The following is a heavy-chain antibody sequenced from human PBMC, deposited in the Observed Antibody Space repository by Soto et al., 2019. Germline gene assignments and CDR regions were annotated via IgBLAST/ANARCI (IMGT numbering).Heavy chain of an antibody. Sequence: QVHLVHSGGGVVQPGRSLRLSCAASGFTFGSYAMHWVRQAPGKGLEWVAVISHDGRNKDYVDSVKGRFTISSDTSKNTLYLRMNSLRVEDTAVYYCAKATGYDILTGLIGDLDYWGPGTLVTVSS. CDR3: AKATGYDILTGLIGDLDY. J-gene: IGHJ4*02. CDR1: GFTFGSYA. CDR2: ISHDGRNK. V-gene: IGHV3-30*18. D-gene: IGHD3-9*01.